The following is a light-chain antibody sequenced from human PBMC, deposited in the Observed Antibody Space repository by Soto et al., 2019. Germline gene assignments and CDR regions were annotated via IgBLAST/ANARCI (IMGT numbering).Light chain of an antibody. CDR1: QSVSSN. V-gene: IGKV3-15*01. CDR2: GAS. CDR3: QQYNNWPRT. Sequence: EIVMTQSPATLSVSPGERATLSCRASQSVSSNLAWYQQRPGQAPRLLIYGASTRATVIPARFSGSGSGTEFTLTISSLQSEDFEVYYCQQYNNWPRTFGQGTKVDIK. J-gene: IGKJ1*01.